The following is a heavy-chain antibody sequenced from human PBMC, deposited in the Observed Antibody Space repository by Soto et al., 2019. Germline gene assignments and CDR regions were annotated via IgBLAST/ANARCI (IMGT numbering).Heavy chain of an antibody. J-gene: IGHJ3*02. CDR3: AKGTLTTVTGSGSAFDI. D-gene: IGHD4-17*01. V-gene: IGHV3-23*01. CDR2: ISGSGGST. Sequence: ESGGGLVQPGGSLRLSCAASGFTFSSYAMSWVRQAPGKGLEWVSAISGSGGSTYYADSVKGRFTISRDNSKNTLYLQMNSLRAEDTAVYYCAKGTLTTVTGSGSAFDIWGQGTMVTVSS. CDR1: GFTFSSYA.